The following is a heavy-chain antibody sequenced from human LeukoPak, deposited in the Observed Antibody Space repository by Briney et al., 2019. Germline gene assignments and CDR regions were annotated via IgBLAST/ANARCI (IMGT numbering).Heavy chain of an antibody. J-gene: IGHJ4*02. D-gene: IGHD3-3*01. CDR3: ATQIFGEVRDYFDF. CDR1: GYTFTNYY. Sequence: GASAKVSCKASGYTFTNYYIHWVQQAPGKGLEWMGRVDPEDGETIYAEKFQGRFAITTDTSTDTTYLELSSLRSEDTAVYYCATQIFGEVRDYFDFWGQGTLVTVSS. CDR2: VDPEDGET. V-gene: IGHV1-69-2*01.